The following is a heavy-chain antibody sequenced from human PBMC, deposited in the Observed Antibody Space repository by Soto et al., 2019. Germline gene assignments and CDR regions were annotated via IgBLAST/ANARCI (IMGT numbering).Heavy chain of an antibody. CDR2: ISGSGGST. V-gene: IGHV3-23*01. CDR3: AKGVAVAQRKDWFDP. CDR1: GFTFSSYA. J-gene: IGHJ5*02. D-gene: IGHD6-19*01. Sequence: PGGSLRLSCAASGFTFSSYAMSWVRQAPGKGLEWVSAISGSGGSTYYADSVKGRFTISRDNSKNTLYLQMNSLRAEDTAVYYCAKGVAVAQRKDWFDPWGQGTLVTVSS.